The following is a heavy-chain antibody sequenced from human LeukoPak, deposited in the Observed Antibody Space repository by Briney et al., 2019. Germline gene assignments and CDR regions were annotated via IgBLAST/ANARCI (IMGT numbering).Heavy chain of an antibody. CDR1: GYTFSIYG. CDR3: ARDPLGYSYGMIPGYYFDY. CDR2: ISAYNGNT. Sequence: ASVKVSCKASGYTFSIYGFSWVRQAPGQGLEWMGWISAYNGNTNYAQKLQGRVTMTTDTSTSTTYMELRSLRSDDTAVYYCARDPLGYSYGMIPGYYFDYWGQGTLVTVSS. V-gene: IGHV1-18*01. J-gene: IGHJ4*02. D-gene: IGHD5-18*01.